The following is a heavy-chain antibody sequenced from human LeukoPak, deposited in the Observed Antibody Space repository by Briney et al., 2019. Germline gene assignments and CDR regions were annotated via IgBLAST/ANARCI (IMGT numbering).Heavy chain of an antibody. D-gene: IGHD5-24*01. CDR1: DGSVSSYY. CDR3: ARHPPRESRGNAFDI. CDR2: IYFSGTT. J-gene: IGHJ3*02. Sequence: SGTLSLTCPVSDGSVSSYYWSWIRQPPGKGREWVGYIYFSGTTDYNPSLKSRVAISVDTSKNQFSLKLSSVTAADTALYYCARHPPRESRGNAFDIWGQGTVVTVSS. V-gene: IGHV4-59*08.